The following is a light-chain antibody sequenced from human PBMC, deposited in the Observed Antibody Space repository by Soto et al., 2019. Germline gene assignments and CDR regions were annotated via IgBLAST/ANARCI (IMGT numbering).Light chain of an antibody. CDR3: QQRSNWPLT. Sequence: EIVLTQSPATLSLSPGERATLSCRASQSVSTYLAWYQQKPGQAPRLLIYEASNRATGIPASFSGSGSGTDFTLTISSLEPEDFAVYYCQQRSNWPLTFGGGTKVEIK. J-gene: IGKJ4*01. V-gene: IGKV3-11*01. CDR1: QSVSTY. CDR2: EAS.